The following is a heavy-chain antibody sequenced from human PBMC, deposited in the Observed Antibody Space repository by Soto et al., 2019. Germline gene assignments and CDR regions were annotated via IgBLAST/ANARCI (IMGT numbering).Heavy chain of an antibody. CDR1: GASITSAY. J-gene: IGHJ5*02. V-gene: IGHV4-59*08. Sequence: QVQLQEAGQGLVKPSETLSLTCSVSGASITSAYWNWIHQPRGKGLEWVGYIYYIGSTNYDPSLKSRVTMSLDTSNTQLSLDLRFVSAADTAVYYCARGKNWFDRWGQGTLVTVSS. CDR2: IYYIGST. CDR3: ARGKNWFDR.